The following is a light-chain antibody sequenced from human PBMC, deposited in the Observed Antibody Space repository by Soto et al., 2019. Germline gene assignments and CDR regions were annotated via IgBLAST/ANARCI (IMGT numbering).Light chain of an antibody. J-gene: IGKJ2*01. Sequence: EIVLTQSPATLSLSPGERATLSCRASQSIATFLTWYQQKPGQPPRLLIYDASKRATGIPARFSGSGSGTDFSRTISSLEPDDFAIYYCQQRTNWPPTHTFGQGTKLEIK. CDR2: DAS. CDR1: QSIATF. V-gene: IGKV3-11*01. CDR3: QQRTNWPPTHT.